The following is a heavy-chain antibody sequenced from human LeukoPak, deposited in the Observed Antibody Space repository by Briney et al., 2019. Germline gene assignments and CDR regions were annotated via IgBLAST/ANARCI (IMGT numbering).Heavy chain of an antibody. CDR2: IYSSGTA. CDR3: ARDTGYFGSGGFDQ. V-gene: IGHV4-4*07. Sequence: SETLSLTCTVSGDSISGYYWSWIRQPAGKGVECIGRIYSSGTANYNPSIKSRVTMSVDTSKNHVSLQLTSVTAADTAVYYCARDTGYFGSGGFDQWGQGTLVTVSS. D-gene: IGHD3-10*01. CDR1: GDSISGYY. J-gene: IGHJ4*02.